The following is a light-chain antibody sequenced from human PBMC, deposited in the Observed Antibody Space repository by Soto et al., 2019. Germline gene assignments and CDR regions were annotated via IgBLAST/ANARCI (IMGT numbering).Light chain of an antibody. CDR3: QQSFSPLWT. Sequence: DIQMNQPPYSLSASVGDRVTITCRASQSISNYLNWYQQKPGKAPKLLIYAASSMQSGVTSRFSGSGSETDFTLTISRLQPDDSATYYCQQSFSPLWTFGQGTKVEV. CDR2: AAS. V-gene: IGKV1-39*01. J-gene: IGKJ1*01. CDR1: QSISNY.